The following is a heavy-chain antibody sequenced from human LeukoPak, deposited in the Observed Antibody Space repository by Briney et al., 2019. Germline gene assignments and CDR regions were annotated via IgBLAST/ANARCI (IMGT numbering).Heavy chain of an antibody. Sequence: GGSLRLSCAVSGITVSNYGMSWVRQAPGKGLEWVAGISDSGGSTYYADFVKGRFTISRDNPKNTLYLQVNSLRAEDTAVYFCANRGAVIRVILVGFHKEAYYYDSWGQRALVTVSS. CDR3: ANRGAVIRVILVGFHKEAYYYDS. J-gene: IGHJ4*02. V-gene: IGHV3-23*01. CDR1: GITVSNYG. CDR2: ISDSGGST. D-gene: IGHD3-22*01.